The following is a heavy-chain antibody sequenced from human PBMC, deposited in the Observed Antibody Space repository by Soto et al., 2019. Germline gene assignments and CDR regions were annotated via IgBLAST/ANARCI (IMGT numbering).Heavy chain of an antibody. D-gene: IGHD6-13*01. Sequence: SVKVSCKASGGTFSSYAISWVRQAPGQGLEWMGGIIPIFGTANYAQKFQGRVTITADESTSTAYMELSSLRSEDTAVYYCARVRPWGSSLWGYYYGMDVWGQGTTVTVSS. J-gene: IGHJ6*02. CDR2: IIPIFGTA. CDR3: ARVRPWGSSLWGYYYGMDV. CDR1: GGTFSSYA. V-gene: IGHV1-69*13.